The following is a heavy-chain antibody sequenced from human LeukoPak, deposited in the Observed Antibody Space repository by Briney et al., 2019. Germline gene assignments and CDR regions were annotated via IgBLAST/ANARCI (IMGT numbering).Heavy chain of an antibody. V-gene: IGHV3-74*03. CDR3: VRSDWFDP. Sequence: GGSLRLSCVASEFTLSSNWMHWVRQAPGKGLEWVSRIKNDGSRTTYADSVKGRFTISRDNARNTLYLQMSSLRAEDTAVYYCVRSDWFDPWGQGTLVTVSS. J-gene: IGHJ5*02. CDR2: IKNDGSRT. CDR1: EFTLSSNW.